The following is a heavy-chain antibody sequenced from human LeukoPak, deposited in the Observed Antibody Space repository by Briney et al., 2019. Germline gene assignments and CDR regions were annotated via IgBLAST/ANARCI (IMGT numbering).Heavy chain of an antibody. V-gene: IGHV4-39*07. Sequence: SETLSLTCTVSGGSISSSSYYWGWIRQPPGKGLEWIGSIYYSGSTYYNPSLKSRVTISVDTSKNQFSLKLTSVTAADTAVYYCARGEVRMYTTNRTPTGLFDYWGQGTLVTVSS. CDR1: GGSISSSSYY. J-gene: IGHJ4*02. CDR3: ARGEVRMYTTNRTPTGLFDY. D-gene: IGHD1-1*01. CDR2: IYYSGST.